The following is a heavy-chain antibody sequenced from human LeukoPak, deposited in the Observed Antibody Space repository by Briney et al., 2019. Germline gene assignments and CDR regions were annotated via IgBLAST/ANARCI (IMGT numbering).Heavy chain of an antibody. CDR2: IIPIFGTA. V-gene: IGHV1-69*01. CDR1: GGTFSSYA. CDR3: ASELRTVGYYYMDV. J-gene: IGHJ6*03. Sequence: SAKVSCKASGGTFSSYAISWVRQAPGQGLEWMGGIIPIFGTANYAQKFQGRVTITADESTSTAYMELSSLRSEDTAVYYCASELRTVGYYYMDVWGKGTTVTVSS. D-gene: IGHD5-12*01.